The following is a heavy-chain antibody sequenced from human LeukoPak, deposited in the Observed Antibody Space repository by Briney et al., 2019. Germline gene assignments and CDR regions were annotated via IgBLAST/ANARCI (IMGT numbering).Heavy chain of an antibody. CDR1: GFTFSSYE. V-gene: IGHV3-48*03. Sequence: GGSLRLSCAASGFTFSSYEMNWVRQAPGKGLEWVSYISSSGNTIYYADSVKGRFTISRDNAKNSLYLQMNSLRAEDTAVYYCAREAVLWFGELSVFDSWGQGTLVTVSS. CDR3: AREAVLWFGELSVFDS. J-gene: IGHJ4*02. D-gene: IGHD3-10*01. CDR2: ISSSGNTI.